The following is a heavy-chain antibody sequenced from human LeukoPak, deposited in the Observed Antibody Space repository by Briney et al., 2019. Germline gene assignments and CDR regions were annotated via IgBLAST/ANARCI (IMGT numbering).Heavy chain of an antibody. CDR1: GFIFSSYS. CDR3: AYTSGYDFSSYYYYYMDV. V-gene: IGHV3-21*01. CDR2: ISSGSSYI. D-gene: IGHD5-12*01. J-gene: IGHJ6*03. Sequence: PGGSLRLSCAASGFIFSSYSMNWVRQAPGKGLEWVSSISSGSSYIYYADSVMGRFTISRDNAKNSLYLQMNSLSAEDTAVYYCAYTSGYDFSSYYYYYMDVWGKGTTVTVSS.